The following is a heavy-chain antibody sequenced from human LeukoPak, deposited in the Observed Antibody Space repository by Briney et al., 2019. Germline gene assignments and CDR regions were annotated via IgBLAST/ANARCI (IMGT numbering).Heavy chain of an antibody. V-gene: IGHV4-39*07. J-gene: IGHJ4*02. D-gene: IGHD1-26*01. CDR2: IYYSGST. CDR1: GGSISSSSYY. Sequence: SETLSLTCTVTGGSISSSSYYWGWIRQPPGKGLEWIGSIYYSGSTYYNPSLKSRVTISVDTSKNQFSLKLSSVTAADTAVYYCARESGSYYGYWGQGTLVTVSS. CDR3: ARESGSYYGY.